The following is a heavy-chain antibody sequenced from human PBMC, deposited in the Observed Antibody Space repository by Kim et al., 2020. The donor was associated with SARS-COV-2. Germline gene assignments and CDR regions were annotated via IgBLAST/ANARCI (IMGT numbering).Heavy chain of an antibody. J-gene: IGHJ4*02. Sequence: GTTSYNPSLKRRFTLSVDTDKNQFTLRMTSLTAADTAVYYCARRSAGVDWWGQGTPVTVSS. CDR3: ARRSAGVDW. V-gene: IGHV4-34*01. CDR2: GTT.